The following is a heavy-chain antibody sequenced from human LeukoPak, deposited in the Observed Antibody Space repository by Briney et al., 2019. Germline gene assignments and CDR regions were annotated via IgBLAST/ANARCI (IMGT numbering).Heavy chain of an antibody. J-gene: IGHJ6*02. CDR2: IYPDDSDA. D-gene: IGHD3-10*01. CDR3: ARGAYGSGSYYNYYGMDV. CDR1: GYSFATRW. Sequence: GESLKISCKGSGYSFATRWVAWVRQMPGKGLEWMGIIYPDDSDARYSPSFQGQVTISADKSISTAYLQWSSLKASDTAMYFCARGAYGSGSYYNYYGMDVWGQGTTVTDSS. V-gene: IGHV5-51*01.